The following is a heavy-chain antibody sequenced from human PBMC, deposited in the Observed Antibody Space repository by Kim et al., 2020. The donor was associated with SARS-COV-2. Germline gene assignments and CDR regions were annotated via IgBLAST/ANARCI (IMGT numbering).Heavy chain of an antibody. CDR2: IWYDGSNK. V-gene: IGHV3-33*01. D-gene: IGHD4-4*01. CDR3: ARDYSNYEGGWNGDDAFDI. Sequence: GGSLRLSCAASGFTFSSYGMHWVRQAPGKGLEWVAVIWYDGSNKYYADSVKGRFTISRDNSKNTLYLQMNSLRAEDTAVYYCARDYSNYEGGWNGDDAFDIWGQGTMVTVSS. CDR1: GFTFSSYG. J-gene: IGHJ3*02.